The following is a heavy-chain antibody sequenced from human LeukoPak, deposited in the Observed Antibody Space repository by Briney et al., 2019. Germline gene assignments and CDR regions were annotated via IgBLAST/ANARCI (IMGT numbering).Heavy chain of an antibody. V-gene: IGHV3-23*01. CDR2: ISGSGGST. Sequence: GGSLRLSCAASGFTFSSYAMSWVRQAPGKGLEWVSAISGSGGSTYYADSVKGRFTISRDNSKNTLYLQMNSLRAEDTAVYYCARDSEMATISYFDYWGQGTLVTVSS. D-gene: IGHD5-24*01. CDR3: ARDSEMATISYFDY. J-gene: IGHJ4*02. CDR1: GFTFSSYA.